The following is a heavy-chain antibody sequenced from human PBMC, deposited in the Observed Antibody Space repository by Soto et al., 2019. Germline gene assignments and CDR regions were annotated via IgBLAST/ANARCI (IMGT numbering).Heavy chain of an antibody. V-gene: IGHV3-21*01. CDR1: GFTFSSYS. J-gene: IGHJ4*02. CDR3: ARDNSSGYDFLDY. D-gene: IGHD3-22*01. CDR2: ISSSSSYI. Sequence: GGSLRLSCAASGFTFSSYSMNWVRQAPGKGLEWVSSISSSSSYIYYADSVKGRFTISRDNAKNSLYLQMNSLRAEDTAVYYCARDNSSGYDFLDYWGQGTLVTVSS.